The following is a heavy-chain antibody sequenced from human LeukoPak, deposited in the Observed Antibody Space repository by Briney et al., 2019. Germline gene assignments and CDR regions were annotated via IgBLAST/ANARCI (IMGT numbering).Heavy chain of an antibody. CDR1: GFTFSTYW. J-gene: IGHJ4*02. D-gene: IGHD3-22*01. CDR3: GRLIVVANDH. CDR2: INVAGSNT. Sequence: LGGSLRLSCAASGFTFSTYWMHWVRQAPGKGLVGVAQINVAGSNTRYADSAEGPSTISRAKAKNTLYLQIRNLRTQDTAVYYGGRLIVVANDHWGEGNLVSLSS. V-gene: IGHV3-74*01.